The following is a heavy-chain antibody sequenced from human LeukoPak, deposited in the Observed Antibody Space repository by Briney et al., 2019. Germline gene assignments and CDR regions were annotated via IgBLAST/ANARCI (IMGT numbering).Heavy chain of an antibody. CDR1: GYTFTSYG. CDR2: VSAYNGNT. V-gene: IGHV1-18*01. CDR3: ARDLSYYDFWSGYLRDY. Sequence: GASVKVSCKASGYTFTSYGISWVRQAPGQGLEWMGWVSAYNGNTNYAQKLQGRVTMTTDTSTSTAYMELRSLRSDDTAVYYCARDLSYYDFWSGYLRDYWGQGTLVTVSS. J-gene: IGHJ4*02. D-gene: IGHD3-3*01.